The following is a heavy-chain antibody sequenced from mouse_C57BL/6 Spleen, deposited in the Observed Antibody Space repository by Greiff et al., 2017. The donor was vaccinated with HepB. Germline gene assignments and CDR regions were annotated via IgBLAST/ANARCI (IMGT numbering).Heavy chain of an antibody. Sequence: EVQLQESGPGLVKPSQSLSLTCSVTGYSITSGYYWNWIRQFPGNKLEWMGYISYDGSNNYNPSLKNRISITRDTSKNQFFLKLNSVTTEDTATYYCAREENWSWFAYWGQGTLVTVSA. J-gene: IGHJ3*01. CDR3: AREENWSWFAY. CDR2: ISYDGSN. CDR1: GYSITSGYY. D-gene: IGHD4-1*01. V-gene: IGHV3-6*01.